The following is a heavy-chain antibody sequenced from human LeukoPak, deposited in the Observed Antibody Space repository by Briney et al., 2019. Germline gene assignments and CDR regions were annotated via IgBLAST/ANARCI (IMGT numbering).Heavy chain of an antibody. CDR3: ARVGYCSSTTCYYYFDH. CDR2: IWYDGSNK. J-gene: IGHJ4*02. D-gene: IGHD2-2*01. V-gene: IGHV3-33*01. Sequence: QTGGSLRLSCAASGFTFSSYAMHWVRQAPGKGLEWVAVIWYDGSNKYYADSVQGRFTISRDNSKNTLFLQMNSLRAEDTAVYYCARVGYCSSTTCYYYFDHWGQGTLVTVSS. CDR1: GFTFSSYA.